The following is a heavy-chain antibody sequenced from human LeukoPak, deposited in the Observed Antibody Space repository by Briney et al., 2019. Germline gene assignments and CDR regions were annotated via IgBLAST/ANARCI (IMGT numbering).Heavy chain of an antibody. Sequence: ASVKVSCKASGYTFTGYYMHWVRQAPGQGLEWMGWMNPNSGNTGYAQKFQGRVTMTTDTSTSTAYMELGGLRSDDTAVYYCARDQDSLSSFDYWGQGTLVTVSS. CDR1: GYTFTGYY. J-gene: IGHJ4*02. D-gene: IGHD3-22*01. CDR2: MNPNSGNT. CDR3: ARDQDSLSSFDY. V-gene: IGHV1-2*02.